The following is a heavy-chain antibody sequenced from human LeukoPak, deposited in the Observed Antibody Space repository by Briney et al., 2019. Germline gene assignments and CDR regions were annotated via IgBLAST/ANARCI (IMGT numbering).Heavy chain of an antibody. J-gene: IGHJ4*02. CDR1: GGSFSGYY. CDR3: ARGLTYYYDSSGYYFLDY. Sequence: SETLSLACAVYGGSFSGYYWSWIRQPPGKGLEWIGEINHSGSTNYNPSLKSRVTISVDTSKNRFSLKLSSVTAADTAVYYCARGLTYYYDSSGYYFLDYWGQGTLVTVSS. D-gene: IGHD3-22*01. CDR2: INHSGST. V-gene: IGHV4-34*01.